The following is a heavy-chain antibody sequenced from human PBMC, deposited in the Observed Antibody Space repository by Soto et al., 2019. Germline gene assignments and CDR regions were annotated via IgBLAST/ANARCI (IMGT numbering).Heavy chain of an antibody. V-gene: IGHV4-59*01. Sequence: SETLSLTCTVSGGSISSYYWSWIRQPPGKGLEWIGYIYYSGSTNYNPSLKSRVTISVDTSKNQFSLKLSSVTAADTAVYYCARVKSHDDFWYPTGFDPWGQGTLVTVSS. J-gene: IGHJ5*02. CDR2: IYYSGST. D-gene: IGHD3-3*01. CDR1: GGSISSYY. CDR3: ARVKSHDDFWYPTGFDP.